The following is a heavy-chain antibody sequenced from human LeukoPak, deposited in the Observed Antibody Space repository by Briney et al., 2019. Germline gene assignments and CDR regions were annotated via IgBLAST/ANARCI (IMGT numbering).Heavy chain of an antibody. D-gene: IGHD3-22*01. CDR2: IYYSGST. J-gene: IGHJ5*02. CDR1: GGSISSSSYY. V-gene: IGHV4-39*01. Sequence: NPSETLSLTCTVSGGSISSSSYYWGWIRQPPGKGLEWIGSIYYSGSTYYNPSLKSRVTISVDTSKNQFSLKLSSVTAADTAVYYCARYTSYYYDSSGYYSNWFDPWGQGTLVTVSS. CDR3: ARYTSYYYDSSGYYSNWFDP.